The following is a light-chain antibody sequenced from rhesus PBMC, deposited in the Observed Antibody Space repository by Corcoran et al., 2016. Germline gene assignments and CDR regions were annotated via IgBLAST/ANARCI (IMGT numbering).Light chain of an antibody. CDR1: QGISSY. CDR2: SAS. J-gene: IGKJ4*01. Sequence: DIQMTQSPSSLSASAGDTVTITCRASQGISSYLNWFQQKPGKAPKLLIYSASSLESGVPSRFSGSGAGTEITLTISSLQPEDFATYYCLQHNSYPLTFGGGTKVEIK. V-gene: IGKV1-28*02. CDR3: LQHNSYPLT.